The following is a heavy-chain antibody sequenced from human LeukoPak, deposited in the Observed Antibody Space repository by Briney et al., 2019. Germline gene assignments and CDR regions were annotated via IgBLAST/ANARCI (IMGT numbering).Heavy chain of an antibody. V-gene: IGHV4-34*01. D-gene: IGHD6-13*01. CDR1: GGSFSGYY. CDR3: ARASSSWPNYYYYYMDV. J-gene: IGHJ6*03. Sequence: SETLSLTCAVYGGSFSGYYWSWIRQPPGKGLEWIGEINHSGSTNYNPSLKSRVTISVDTSKNQFSLKLSSVTAADTAVYYCARASSSWPNYYYYYMDVWGKGTTVTVSS. CDR2: INHSGST.